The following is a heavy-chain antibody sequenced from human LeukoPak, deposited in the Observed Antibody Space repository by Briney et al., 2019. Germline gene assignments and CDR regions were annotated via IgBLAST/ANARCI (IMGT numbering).Heavy chain of an antibody. D-gene: IGHD3-22*01. J-gene: IGHJ4*02. Sequence: GGSLRLSCAASGFTFSSYAMSWVRQAPGKGLEWVSAISGSGGSTYYVDSVKGRFTISRDNSKNTLYLQMNSLRAEDTAVYYCAKTKSTYYYDSSGYYPFDYWGQGTLVTVSS. CDR3: AKTKSTYYYDSSGYYPFDY. CDR2: ISGSGGST. V-gene: IGHV3-23*01. CDR1: GFTFSSYA.